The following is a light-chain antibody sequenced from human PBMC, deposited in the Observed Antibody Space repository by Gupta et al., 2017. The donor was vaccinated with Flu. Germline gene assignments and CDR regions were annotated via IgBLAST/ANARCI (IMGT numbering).Light chain of an antibody. CDR3: QQSYSTPWT. Sequence: DIQMTQPPSSLSASVGDRVTITCRESQSISSYLNWYQQKPGKAPKLLIYAASSLQSGVPSRFSGSGSGTDFTLTISSLQPEDFATYYWQQSYSTPWTFGQGTKVEIK. CDR2: AAS. J-gene: IGKJ1*01. V-gene: IGKV1-39*01. CDR1: QSISSY.